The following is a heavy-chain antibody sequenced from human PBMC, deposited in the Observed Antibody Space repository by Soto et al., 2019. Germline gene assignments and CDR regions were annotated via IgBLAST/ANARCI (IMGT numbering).Heavy chain of an antibody. CDR1: GFPFTSYG. D-gene: IGHD3-10*01. J-gene: IGHJ4*02. V-gene: IGHV3-30*03. Sequence: QVQLVESGGGVVQPGRSLRLSCAASGFPFTSYGMHWVREGPDKGLEWVAIISYDGSDKYYADSVKGRFTISRDNSKNPLYLQMNSLRPEDTALYYCVGGQYYFDSRGQGTRVIVSS. CDR3: VGGQYYFDS. CDR2: ISYDGSDK.